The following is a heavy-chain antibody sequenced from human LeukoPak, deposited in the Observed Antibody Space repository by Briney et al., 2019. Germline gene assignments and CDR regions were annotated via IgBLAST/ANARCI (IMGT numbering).Heavy chain of an antibody. J-gene: IGHJ4*02. CDR2: IRSDGSNK. D-gene: IGHD5-12*01. Sequence: GGSLRLSCAASGFTFSSYVVHWDRQAPGKGLEWVAFIRSDGSNKYYADSVRGRFTISRDDSKNTLYLEMNSLRAEDTAVYYCAKDVGQWLLRGFDYWGQGALVTVSS. CDR3: AKDVGQWLLRGFDY. V-gene: IGHV3-30*02. CDR1: GFTFSSYV.